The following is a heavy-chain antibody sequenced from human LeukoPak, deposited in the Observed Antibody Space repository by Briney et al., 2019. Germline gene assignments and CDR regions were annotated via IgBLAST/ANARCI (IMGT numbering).Heavy chain of an antibody. D-gene: IGHD3-22*01. CDR1: GYTFTGYY. Sequence: ASVNVSCKASGYTFTGYYMHWVRQAPGQGLEWMGWINPNSGGTNYAQKFQGRVTMTRDTSISTAYMELSRLRSDDTAVYYCARGPVDHSSGYHLDYWGQGTLVTVSS. CDR3: ARGPVDHSSGYHLDY. CDR2: INPNSGGT. V-gene: IGHV1-2*02. J-gene: IGHJ4*02.